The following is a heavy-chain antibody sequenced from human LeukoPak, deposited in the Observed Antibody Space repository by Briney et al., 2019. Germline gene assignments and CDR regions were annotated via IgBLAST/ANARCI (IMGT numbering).Heavy chain of an antibody. CDR3: ARDPTAAGPEDSFDY. CDR1: GYTFTGYY. J-gene: IGHJ4*02. CDR2: INPNSGGT. V-gene: IGHV1-2*03. D-gene: IGHD6-13*01. Sequence: LGASVKVSCKASGYTFTGYYMHWVRQAPGQGREWMGWINPNSGGTNYAQKFQGRVTMTRDTSISTAYMELSRLRSDDTAVYYCARDPTAAGPEDSFDYWGQGTLVTVSS.